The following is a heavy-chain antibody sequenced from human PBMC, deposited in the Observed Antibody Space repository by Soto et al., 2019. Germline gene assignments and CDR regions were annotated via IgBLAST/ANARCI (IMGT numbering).Heavy chain of an antibody. V-gene: IGHV1-69*01. J-gene: IGHJ4*02. CDR1: GGTFKNNG. CDR2: IIPVFGTT. CDR3: ARENGVAVGTILYYFDY. Sequence: QVHLVQSGAEVKKAGSSVKVSCKAPGGTFKNNGISWVRQAPGQGLEWMGGIIPVFGTTKYAQKFQGRLNITADDSTSTAYMELSGLRYEDTAVYYCARENGVAVGTILYYFDYWGQGTLVTVSS. D-gene: IGHD1-1*01.